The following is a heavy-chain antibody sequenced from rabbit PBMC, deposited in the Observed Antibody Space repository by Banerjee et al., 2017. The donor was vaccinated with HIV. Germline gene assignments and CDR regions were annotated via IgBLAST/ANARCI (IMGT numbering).Heavy chain of an antibody. CDR3: ARDGGRSVYTQYYFNL. J-gene: IGHJ4*01. CDR1: GFSFSNIYY. CDR2: IYTGDGNT. Sequence: QEQVEESGGDLVKPEGSLTLTCTASGFSFSNIYYMCWVRQAPGKGLEWIACIYTGDGNTHYASWAKGRFTISKTSSTVTLQMTSLTAADTATYFCARDGGRSVYTQYYFNLWGQGTLVTVS. V-gene: IGHV1S45*01. D-gene: IGHD8-1*01.